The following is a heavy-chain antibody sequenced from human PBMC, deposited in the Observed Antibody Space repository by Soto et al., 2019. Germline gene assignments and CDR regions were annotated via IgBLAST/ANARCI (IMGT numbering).Heavy chain of an antibody. Sequence: GLEWMGIINPSGGSTSYAQKFQGRVTMTRDTSTSTVYMELSSLRSEDTAVYYCARDLARRYYDILTGPYFSAYWGQGTLVTVFS. CDR2: INPSGGST. D-gene: IGHD3-9*01. J-gene: IGHJ4*02. V-gene: IGHV1-46*01. CDR3: ARDLARRYYDILTGPYFSAY.